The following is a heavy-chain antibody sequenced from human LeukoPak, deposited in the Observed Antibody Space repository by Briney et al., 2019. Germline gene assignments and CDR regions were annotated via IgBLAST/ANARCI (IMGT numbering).Heavy chain of an antibody. CDR3: TTEDYYGSGSFDY. CDR1: GFTFSNAW. D-gene: IGHD3-10*01. J-gene: IGHJ4*02. Sequence: GGSLRLSCAASGFTFSNAWMSWVRQAPGKGLEWVGRIKSKTDGGTTDYAAPVKGRFTILRDDSKNTLYLQMNSLKTEDTAVYYCTTEDYYGSGSFDYWGQGTLVTVSS. CDR2: IKSKTDGGTT. V-gene: IGHV3-15*01.